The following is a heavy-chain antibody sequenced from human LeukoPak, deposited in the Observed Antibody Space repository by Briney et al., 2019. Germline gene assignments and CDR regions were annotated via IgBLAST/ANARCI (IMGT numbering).Heavy chain of an antibody. CDR3: ARIAAAGPSRRGYFDY. V-gene: IGHV4-34*01. Sequence: SETLSLTCAVYGGSFSGYYWSWIRQPPGKALEWIGEINHSGSTNYNPSLKSRVTISVDTSKNQFSLKLSSVTAADTAVYYCARIAAAGPSRRGYFDYWGQGTLVTVSS. J-gene: IGHJ4*02. CDR1: GGSFSGYY. CDR2: INHSGST. D-gene: IGHD6-13*01.